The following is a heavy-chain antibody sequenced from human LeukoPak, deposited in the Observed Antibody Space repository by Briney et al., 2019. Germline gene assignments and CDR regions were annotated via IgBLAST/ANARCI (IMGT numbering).Heavy chain of an antibody. CDR3: ARTCSSTSCPTPNWFDP. J-gene: IGHJ5*02. D-gene: IGHD2-2*01. V-gene: IGHV1-18*04. Sequence: GASVKVSCKASGYTFTGYYMHWVRQAPGQGLEWMGWISAYNGNTNYAQKLQGRVTMTTDTSTSTAYMELRSLRSDDTAVYYCARTCSSTSCPTPNWFDPWGQGTLVTVSS. CDR1: GYTFTGYY. CDR2: ISAYNGNT.